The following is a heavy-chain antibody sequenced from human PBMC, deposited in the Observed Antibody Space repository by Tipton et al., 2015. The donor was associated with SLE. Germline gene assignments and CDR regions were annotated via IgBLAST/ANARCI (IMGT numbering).Heavy chain of an antibody. V-gene: IGHV3-13*01. CDR2: IGTVGDT. Sequence: SLRLSCAASGFTFSSYDMHWVRQATGKGLEWVSAIGTVGDTYYPGSVKGRFTISRENAKNSLYLQMNSLRAGDTAVYYCAGEVQGFDYWGQGTLVTVSS. CDR3: AGEVQGFDY. J-gene: IGHJ4*02. CDR1: GFTFSSYD. D-gene: IGHD3-10*01.